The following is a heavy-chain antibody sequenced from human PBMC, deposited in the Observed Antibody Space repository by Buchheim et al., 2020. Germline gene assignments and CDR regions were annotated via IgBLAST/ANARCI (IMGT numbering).Heavy chain of an antibody. D-gene: IGHD4-17*01. V-gene: IGHV3-7*01. CDR1: GFTFSSYW. Sequence: EVQLVESGGGLVQPGGSLRLSCAASGFTFSSYWMSWVRQAPGKGLEWVANIKQDGSEKYYVDSVKGRFTISRDNAKNSLYLQMNSLRAEDTAVYYCARAAGYGDYDLNWFDPWGQGTL. CDR2: IKQDGSEK. CDR3: ARAAGYGDYDLNWFDP. J-gene: IGHJ5*02.